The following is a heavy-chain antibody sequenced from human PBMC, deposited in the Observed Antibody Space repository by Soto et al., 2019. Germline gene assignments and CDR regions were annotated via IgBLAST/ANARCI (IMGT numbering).Heavy chain of an antibody. Sequence: GGSLRLSCSTSGFTFSTYAMNWVRQAPGKGLEWVSALSGSGGTAYYADSVRGRFTISRDNSKNTLFLQMSSLRAEDTALYYCAKQRAGYGSGSDTFYFDFWGQGTLVTVSS. D-gene: IGHD3-10*01. J-gene: IGHJ4*02. CDR3: AKQRAGYGSGSDTFYFDF. CDR1: GFTFSTYA. V-gene: IGHV3-23*01. CDR2: LSGSGGTA.